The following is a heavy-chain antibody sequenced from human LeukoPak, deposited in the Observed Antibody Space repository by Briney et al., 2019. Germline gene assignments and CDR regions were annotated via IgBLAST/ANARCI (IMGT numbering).Heavy chain of an antibody. V-gene: IGHV5-51*01. CDR2: IYPGDSDS. Sequence: GESLKISCKGSGYSFTSSWIGWVRQMPGKGLDWMGIIYPGDSDSRYSASFQGQVTISADKSSRIAYLQWSSLKASDTAMYYCARVRSGDHSEDAFDIWGQGTMVTVSS. CDR3: ARVRSGDHSEDAFDI. J-gene: IGHJ3*02. CDR1: GYSFTSSW. D-gene: IGHD1-26*01.